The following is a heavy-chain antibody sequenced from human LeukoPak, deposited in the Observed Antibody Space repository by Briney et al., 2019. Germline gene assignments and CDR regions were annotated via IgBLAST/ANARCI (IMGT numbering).Heavy chain of an antibody. CDR2: IYHNGST. D-gene: IGHD2-15*01. CDR3: AKLGIVVVVAATTWFDP. J-gene: IGHJ5*02. Sequence: SETLSLTCNVFGYSISSGYYWGWIRQPPGKGLEWIGSIYHNGSTYQSPSLKSRIAISVDTSKNQFSLKLSSVTAADTAVYYCAKLGIVVVVAATTWFDPWGQGTLVTVSS. V-gene: IGHV4-38-2*02. CDR1: GYSISSGYY.